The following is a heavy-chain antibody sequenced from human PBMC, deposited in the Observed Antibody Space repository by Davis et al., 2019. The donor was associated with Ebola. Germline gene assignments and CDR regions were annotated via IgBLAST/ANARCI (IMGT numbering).Heavy chain of an antibody. CDR2: ISYTGKA. J-gene: IGHJ4*02. V-gene: IGHV4-59*08. Sequence: MPSETLSLTCAISGGSISNYYWSWIRQAPGKGLEWIGHISYTGKASYNPSLENRVTISEDTSESQFSLRLTSMTAADTAVYYCARSQLERFLTPNLVYWGPGTLVTVSS. CDR3: ARSQLERFLTPNLVY. D-gene: IGHD1-1*01. CDR1: GGSISNYY.